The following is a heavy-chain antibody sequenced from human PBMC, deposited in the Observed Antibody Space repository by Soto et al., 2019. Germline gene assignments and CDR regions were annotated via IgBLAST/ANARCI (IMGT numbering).Heavy chain of an antibody. CDR3: ASIDDSSGYYREGSIDY. Sequence: PSETLSLTCAVPGYSISSGYYWGWIRQPPGKGLEWIGSIYHSGSTYYNPSLKSRVTISVDTSKNQFSLKLSSVTAADTAVYYCASIDDSSGYYREGSIDYWGQGTLVTVSS. J-gene: IGHJ4*02. CDR1: GYSISSGYY. V-gene: IGHV4-38-2*01. D-gene: IGHD3-22*01. CDR2: IYHSGST.